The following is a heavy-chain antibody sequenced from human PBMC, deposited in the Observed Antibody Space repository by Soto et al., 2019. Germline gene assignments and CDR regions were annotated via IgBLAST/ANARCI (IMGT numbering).Heavy chain of an antibody. V-gene: IGHV3-23*01. CDR3: ARYIPGVRYYGMDV. D-gene: IGHD2-2*01. J-gene: IGHJ6*02. CDR2: IGESGTPT. Sequence: EVRLLESGGGLVQPGGSLRLSCAASGFTFSSYAMKWVRQAPGKGLEWVSLIGESGTPTYYADSVKGRFTISRDNSGNTLFLEMYSRRAEDTAVYYCARYIPGVRYYGMDVWGQGTTVTVSS. CDR1: GFTFSSYA.